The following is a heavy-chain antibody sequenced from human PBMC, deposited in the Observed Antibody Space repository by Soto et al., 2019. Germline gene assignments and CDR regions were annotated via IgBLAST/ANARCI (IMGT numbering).Heavy chain of an antibody. D-gene: IGHD5-18*01. Sequence: QVQLVESGGGLVKPGGSLRLSCAASGFTFSDYYMSWIRQAPGKGLEWVSYISTSGSTIYYADSVKGRFTISRDNAKNSLYLQMNSLRAEDTAVYYCARDIRIGYSYGHRGAFDYWGQGTLVTVSS. CDR2: ISTSGSTI. CDR1: GFTFSDYY. CDR3: ARDIRIGYSYGHRGAFDY. V-gene: IGHV3-11*01. J-gene: IGHJ4*02.